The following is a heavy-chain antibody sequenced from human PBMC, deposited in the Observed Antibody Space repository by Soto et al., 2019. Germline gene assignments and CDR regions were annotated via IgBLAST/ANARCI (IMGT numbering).Heavy chain of an antibody. D-gene: IGHD3-22*01. CDR2: ISYDGSNK. CDR3: AKVSAGDSSGSGHIDY. Sequence: GGSLRLSCAASGFTFSSYGVHWVRQAPGKGLEWVAVISYDGSNKYYADSVKGRFTISRDNSKNTLYLQMNSLRAEDTAVYYCAKVSAGDSSGSGHIDYWGQGTLVTVSS. V-gene: IGHV3-30*18. J-gene: IGHJ4*02. CDR1: GFTFSSYG.